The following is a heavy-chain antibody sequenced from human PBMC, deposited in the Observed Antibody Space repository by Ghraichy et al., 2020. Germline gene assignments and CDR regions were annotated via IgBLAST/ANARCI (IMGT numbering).Heavy chain of an antibody. D-gene: IGHD5-24*01. Sequence: ESLNISCVASGFTFSGSAIHWVRQTSGRGLEWVGRIRSKTDNYATAFGASVEGRFTISRDDSENTAYLQMNTLKTEDTAVYYCIRPTNGFEFWGQGTLVTVSS. CDR2: IRSKTDNYAT. J-gene: IGHJ5*01. CDR3: IRPTNGFEF. V-gene: IGHV3-73*01. CDR1: GFTFSGSA.